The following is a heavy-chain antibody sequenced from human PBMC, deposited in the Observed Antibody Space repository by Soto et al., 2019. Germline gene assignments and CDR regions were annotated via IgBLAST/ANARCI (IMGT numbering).Heavy chain of an antibody. CDR1: GYTFTSYG. J-gene: IGHJ4*02. Sequence: ASVKVSCEASGYTFTSYGIGWVRQAPGQGLEWMGWISAYNGNTNYAQKLQGRVTMTTDTSTSTAYMELRSLRSDDTAVYYCAREGMGMDLRYYFQYWGQGTLVNVSS. CDR2: ISAYNGNT. V-gene: IGHV1-18*01. CDR3: AREGMGMDLRYYFQY. D-gene: IGHD3-16*01.